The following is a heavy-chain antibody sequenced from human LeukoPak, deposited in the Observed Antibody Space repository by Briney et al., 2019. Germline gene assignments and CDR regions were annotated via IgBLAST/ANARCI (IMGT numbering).Heavy chain of an antibody. V-gene: IGHV4-59*08. D-gene: IGHD3-9*01. CDR2: IYYSGST. Sequence: SETLSLTCTVSGGSISSYYWSWIRQPPGKGLEWIGYIYYSGSTNYNPSLKSRVTISVDTSKNQFSLKLSPVTAADTAVYYCAASDRDFDWLPFDYWGQGTLVTVSS. CDR3: AASDRDFDWLPFDY. J-gene: IGHJ4*02. CDR1: GGSISSYY.